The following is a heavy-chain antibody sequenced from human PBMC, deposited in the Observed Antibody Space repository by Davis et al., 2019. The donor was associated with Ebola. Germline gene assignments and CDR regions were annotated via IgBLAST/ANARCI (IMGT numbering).Heavy chain of an antibody. D-gene: IGHD1-26*01. CDR2: IFYGGTT. V-gene: IGHV4-59*01. CDR1: GGSMNTYY. J-gene: IGHJ4*02. Sequence: PSETLSLTCTVSGGSMNTYYWSWIRQPPGKGLEWIGYIFYGGTTNYNPPLKNRVTIFVDMSKNQLSLNLTSVTAADTAVYYCTRGAGAGGIWGQGTLVTVSS. CDR3: TRGAGAGGI.